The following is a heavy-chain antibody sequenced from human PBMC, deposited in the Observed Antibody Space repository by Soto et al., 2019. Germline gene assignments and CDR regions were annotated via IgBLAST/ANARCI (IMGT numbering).Heavy chain of an antibody. CDR3: ARGQLSYYYYYMDV. Sequence: SETLSLTCAVYGGSFSGYYWSWIRQPPGKGLGWIGEINHSGSTNYNPSLKSRVTISVDTSKNQFSLKLSSVTAADTAVYYCARGQLSYYYYYMDVWGKGTTVTVSS. CDR1: GGSFSGYY. V-gene: IGHV4-34*01. J-gene: IGHJ6*03. D-gene: IGHD2-2*01. CDR2: INHSGST.